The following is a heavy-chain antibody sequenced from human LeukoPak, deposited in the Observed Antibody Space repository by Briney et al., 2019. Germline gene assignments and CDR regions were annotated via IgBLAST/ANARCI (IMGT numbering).Heavy chain of an antibody. CDR3: ARGDVLLWFGEFVKTYNWFDP. CDR2: MNPNSGNT. CDR1: GYTFTGYY. Sequence: GASVKVSCKASGYTFTGYYMHWVRQAPGQGLEWMGWMNPNSGNTGYAQKFQGRVTMTRNTSISTAYMELSSLRSEDTAVYYCARGDVLLWFGEFVKTYNWFDPWGQGTLVTVSS. J-gene: IGHJ5*02. D-gene: IGHD3-10*01. V-gene: IGHV1-8*02.